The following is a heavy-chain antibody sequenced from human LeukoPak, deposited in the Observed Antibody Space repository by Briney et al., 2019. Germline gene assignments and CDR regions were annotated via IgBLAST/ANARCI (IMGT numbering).Heavy chain of an antibody. CDR3: AKDRNYYDSSGYYPNNWFDP. V-gene: IGHV3-23*01. CDR1: GFTFSSYA. Sequence: PGGSLRPSCAASGFTFSSYAMSWVRQAPGKGLEWVSAISGSGGSTYYADSVKGRFTISRDNSKNTLYLQMNSLRAEDTAVYYCAKDRNYYDSSGYYPNNWFDPWGQGTLVTVSS. D-gene: IGHD3-22*01. CDR2: ISGSGGST. J-gene: IGHJ5*02.